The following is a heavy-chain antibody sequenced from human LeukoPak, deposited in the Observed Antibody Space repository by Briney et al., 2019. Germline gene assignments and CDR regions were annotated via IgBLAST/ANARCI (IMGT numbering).Heavy chain of an antibody. CDR2: IWYDGSNK. V-gene: IGHV3-33*01. J-gene: IGHJ4*02. D-gene: IGHD3-22*01. Sequence: GGSLRLSCAASGFTFSSYGMHWVRQAPGKGLEWVAVIWYDGSNKYYADSVKGRFTISRDNPKNTLYLQMNSLRDEDTAVYYCARDNDSSGYSTGPVDYWGQGTLVTVSS. CDR3: ARDNDSSGYSTGPVDY. CDR1: GFTFSSYG.